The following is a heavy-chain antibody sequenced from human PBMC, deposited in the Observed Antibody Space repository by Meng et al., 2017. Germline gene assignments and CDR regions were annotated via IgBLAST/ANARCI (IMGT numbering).Heavy chain of an antibody. D-gene: IGHD6-13*01. CDR1: GGSISSGGYY. V-gene: IGHV4-31*03. CDR2: IYYSGST. J-gene: IGHJ5*02. Sequence: LRLSCTVSGGSISSGGYYWSWIRQHPGKGLEWIGYIYYSGSTYYNPSLKSRVTISVDTSKNQFSLKLSSVTAADTAVYYCARGWRQIAAAVQGGWFDPWGQGTLVTVSS. CDR3: ARGWRQIAAAVQGGWFDP.